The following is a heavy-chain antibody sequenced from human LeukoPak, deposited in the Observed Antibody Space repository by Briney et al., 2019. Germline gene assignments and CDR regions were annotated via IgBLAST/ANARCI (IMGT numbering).Heavy chain of an antibody. CDR2: IPTSGISV. Sequence: GGSLRLSCAASGFSFSRYYMSWVRQTPGKALEWISYIPTSGISVQYADSVRGRFTASRDDAKNSLHLQMDSLRVEDTAVYYCTRAVGLGPGAHFDQWGQGALAIVSS. CDR1: GFSFSRYY. D-gene: IGHD1-26*01. CDR3: TRAVGLGPGAHFDQ. J-gene: IGHJ4*02. V-gene: IGHV3-11*01.